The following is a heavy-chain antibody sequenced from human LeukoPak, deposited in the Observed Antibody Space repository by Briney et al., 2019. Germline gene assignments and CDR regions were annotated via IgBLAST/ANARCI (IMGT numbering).Heavy chain of an antibody. Sequence: PGGSLRLSCAASGFTFSSYEMNWVRQAPGKGLEWVSYISSSGSTIYYADSVKGRFTIPRDNAKNSLYLQMNSLRAEDTAVYYCARIGKSYPAFDPWGQGTLVTVSS. CDR2: ISSSGSTI. J-gene: IGHJ5*02. CDR1: GFTFSSYE. D-gene: IGHD1-26*01. V-gene: IGHV3-48*03. CDR3: ARIGKSYPAFDP.